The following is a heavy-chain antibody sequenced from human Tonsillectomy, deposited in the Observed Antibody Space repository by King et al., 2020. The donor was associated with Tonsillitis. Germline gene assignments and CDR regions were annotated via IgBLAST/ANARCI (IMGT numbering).Heavy chain of an antibody. CDR1: GDFISSSNW. CDR3: ARFMVRGVGANWFDP. CDR2: IYHSGST. V-gene: IGHV4-4*02. Sequence: QLQESGPGLVKPSGTLSLTCAVSGDFISSSNWWSWVRQPPGKGLEWIGEIYHSGSTNYNPSLKSRVTISVDKSKNRFSLNLNSVTAADTAVYYCARFMVRGVGANWFDPWGQGTLVTVSS. D-gene: IGHD3-10*01. J-gene: IGHJ5*02.